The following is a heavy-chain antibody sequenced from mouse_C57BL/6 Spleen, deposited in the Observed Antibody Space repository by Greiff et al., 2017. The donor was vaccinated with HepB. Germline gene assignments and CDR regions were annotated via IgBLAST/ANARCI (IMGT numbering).Heavy chain of an antibody. CDR3: ARSYYYGSSPRMDY. V-gene: IGHV1-64*01. J-gene: IGHJ4*01. D-gene: IGHD1-1*01. Sequence: QVQLQQPGAELVKPGASVKLSCKASGYTFTSYWMHWVKQRPGQGLEWIGMIHPNSGSNNYNEKFKSKATLTVDKSSSTAYMQLSSLTSEDSAVYYCARSYYYGSSPRMDYWGQVTSVTVSS. CDR1: GYTFTSYW. CDR2: IHPNSGSN.